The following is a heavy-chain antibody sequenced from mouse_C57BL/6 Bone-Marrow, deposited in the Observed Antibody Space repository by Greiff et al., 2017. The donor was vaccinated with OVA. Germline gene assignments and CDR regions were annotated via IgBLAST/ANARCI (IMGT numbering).Heavy chain of an antibody. CDR1: GYTFTSYW. CDR3: AMGAYYSNYGPPWFAY. CDR2: IHPNSGST. V-gene: IGHV1-64*01. Sequence: VKLQQPGAELVKPGASVKLSCKASGYTFTSYWMHWVKQRPGQGLEWIGMIHPNSGSTNYNEKFKSKATLTVDKSSSTAYMQLSSLTSEDSAVYYCAMGAYYSNYGPPWFAYWGQGTLVTVSA. J-gene: IGHJ3*01. D-gene: IGHD2-5*01.